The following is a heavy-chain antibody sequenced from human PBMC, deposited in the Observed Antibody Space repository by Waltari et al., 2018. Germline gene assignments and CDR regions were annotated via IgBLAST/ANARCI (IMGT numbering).Heavy chain of an antibody. CDR1: GFLFSDYH. Sequence: QVQLVESGGGVVQPGGSLTLSCVASGFLFSDYHMQWVRHVPGKGLQWLAILSSDRTTRRFADSVKGRFSISRDNSKNMLYLQMNSLRVDDTAYYFCATNEIPWHWGQGTLVTVSS. D-gene: IGHD2-2*02. CDR2: LSSDRTTR. V-gene: IGHV3-30*14. CDR3: ATNEIPWH. J-gene: IGHJ4*02.